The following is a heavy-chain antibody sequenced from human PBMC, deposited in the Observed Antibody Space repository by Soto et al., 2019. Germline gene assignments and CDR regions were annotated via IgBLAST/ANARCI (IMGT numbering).Heavy chain of an antibody. V-gene: IGHV4-39*01. D-gene: IGHD4-4*01. J-gene: IGHJ5*02. CDR3: ARHPAGRNDYSNYVEFDP. Sequence: SETLSLTCTVSGGSISSSSYYWGWIRQPPGKGLEWIGSIYYSGSTYYNPSLKSRVTISVDTSKNQFSLKLSSVTAADTAVYYCARHPAGRNDYSNYVEFDPWGQGTLVTVSS. CDR2: IYYSGST. CDR1: GGSISSSSYY.